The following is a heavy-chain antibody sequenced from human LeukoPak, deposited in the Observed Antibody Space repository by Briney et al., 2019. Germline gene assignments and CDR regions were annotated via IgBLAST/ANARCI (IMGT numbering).Heavy chain of an antibody. CDR3: ARARYCSGGSCYAEY. V-gene: IGHV5-51*01. J-gene: IGHJ4*02. CDR2: IYPGDSDT. CDR1: GYSFTSYW. D-gene: IGHD2-15*01. Sequence: GESLNISCKGSGYSFTSYWIGWVRLMPGKGLEWMGIIYPGDSDTRYSPSFQGQVTISADKTISTAYLQWSSLKASDTAMYYCARARYCSGGSCYAEYWGQGTLVTVPS.